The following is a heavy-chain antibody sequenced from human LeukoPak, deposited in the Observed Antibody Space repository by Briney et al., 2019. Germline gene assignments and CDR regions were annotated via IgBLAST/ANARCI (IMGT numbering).Heavy chain of an antibody. CDR1: GFTFSNYG. CDR3: ASHYGSGSSNWLDP. CDR2: ISGSGDST. J-gene: IGHJ5*02. V-gene: IGHV3-23*01. Sequence: PGGSLRLSCAASGFTFSNYGMSWGRQAPGRGWEWVSAISGSGDSTYYADSVKGRFTISRDNSKNTLYLQMNSLRAEDTAVYYCASHYGSGSSNWLDPWGQGTLVTVSS. D-gene: IGHD3-10*01.